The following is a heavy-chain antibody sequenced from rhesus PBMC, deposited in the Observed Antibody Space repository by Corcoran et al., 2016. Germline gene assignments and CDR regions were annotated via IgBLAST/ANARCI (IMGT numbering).Heavy chain of an antibody. V-gene: IGHV4-147*01. Sequence: QVQLQESGPGLVKPSETLSLTCAVSGGSISSNYWSWIRQAPGSGLVWIGRVYGSGGSTTYIPSHKSRVPISTDTSKTQFSLKLSSVTAAATAVYYCARNFRGFDYWGQGVLVTVSS. CDR3: ARNFRGFDY. CDR2: VYGSGGST. J-gene: IGHJ4*01. CDR1: GGSISSNY.